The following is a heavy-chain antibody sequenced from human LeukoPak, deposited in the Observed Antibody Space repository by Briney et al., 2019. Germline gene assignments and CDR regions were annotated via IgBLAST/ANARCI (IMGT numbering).Heavy chain of an antibody. Sequence: SVKVSCKASGGTFTNYAINWVRQAPGQGLEWMGRIVPVLGVPNYAQKFQGRVTITADKSTSTAYMEVSSVRSEDTAVYYCARDDSGHGAFDIWGQGTMVTVSS. J-gene: IGHJ3*02. CDR3: ARDDSGHGAFDI. CDR2: IVPVLGVP. CDR1: GGTFTNYA. V-gene: IGHV1-69*04. D-gene: IGHD1-26*01.